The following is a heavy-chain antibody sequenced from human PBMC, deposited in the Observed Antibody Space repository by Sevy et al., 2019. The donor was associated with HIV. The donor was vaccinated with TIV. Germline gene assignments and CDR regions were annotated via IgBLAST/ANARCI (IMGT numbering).Heavy chain of an antibody. J-gene: IGHJ3*02. CDR1: GFTFSSYA. V-gene: IGHV3-64D*06. D-gene: IGHD3-10*01. CDR3: VKDGGVRGVMRSAAFDI. CDR2: ISSNGGST. Sequence: GGSLRLSCSASGFTFSSYAMHWVRQAPGKGLEYVSAISSNGGSTYYADSVKGRLTISRDNSKNTLYLQMSSLRAEDTAVYYCVKDGGVRGVMRSAAFDIWGQGTMVTVSS.